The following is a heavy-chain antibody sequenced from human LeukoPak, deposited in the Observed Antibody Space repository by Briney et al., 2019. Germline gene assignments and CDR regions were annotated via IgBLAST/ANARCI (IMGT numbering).Heavy chain of an antibody. Sequence: ASVKVSCKASGYTFTGYYMHWVRQATGQGLEWMGWMNPNSGNTGYAQKFQGRVTMTRNTSISTAYMELSSLRSEDTAVYYCARVVVVAATRYYAWFDPWGQGTLVTVSS. CDR3: ARVVVVAATRYYAWFDP. CDR2: MNPNSGNT. V-gene: IGHV1-8*02. J-gene: IGHJ5*02. CDR1: GYTFTGYY. D-gene: IGHD2-15*01.